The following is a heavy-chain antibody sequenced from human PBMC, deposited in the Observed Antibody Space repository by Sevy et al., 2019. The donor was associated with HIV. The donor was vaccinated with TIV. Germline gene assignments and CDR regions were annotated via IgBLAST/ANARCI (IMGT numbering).Heavy chain of an antibody. Sequence: SETRSLTCTVSGGSINSGDYYWSWIRQHPGKGLEWLGYFYYSGSTYYNPSLKSRITISVDTSKNQFSLKLSSVTAADTAVYYCARSFAKGVVATTAKWFDPWGQGTLVTVSS. V-gene: IGHV4-31*03. CDR1: GGSINSGDYY. CDR3: ARSFAKGVVATTAKWFDP. D-gene: IGHD3-3*01. CDR2: FYYSGST. J-gene: IGHJ5*02.